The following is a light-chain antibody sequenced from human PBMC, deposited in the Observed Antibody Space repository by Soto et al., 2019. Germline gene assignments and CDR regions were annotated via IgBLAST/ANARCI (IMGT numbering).Light chain of an antibody. Sequence: QSALTHPASVSGSPGQSITISCTGTSSDVGGYNYVSWYQQHPDKAPKLTIYDLSNRLSGVSNRFSGSKSGNTASLTISGLQAEDEDDYYCSSYTSSGTWGFSGGTKLTVL. J-gene: IGLJ3*02. CDR1: SSDVGGYNY. CDR3: SSYTSSGTWG. CDR2: DLS. V-gene: IGLV2-14*01.